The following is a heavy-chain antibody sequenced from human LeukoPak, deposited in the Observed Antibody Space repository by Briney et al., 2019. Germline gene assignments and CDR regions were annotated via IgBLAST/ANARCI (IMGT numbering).Heavy chain of an antibody. Sequence: SETLSLTCTVSGGSISSNRYYWSWIRQPPGKGLEWIGYIYYSGSTNYNPSLKSRVTISVDTSKNQFSLKLSSVTAADTAVYYCASYTIFGADYYGMDVWGQGTTVTVCS. J-gene: IGHJ6*02. CDR1: GGSISSNRYY. CDR3: ASYTIFGADYYGMDV. D-gene: IGHD3-3*01. V-gene: IGHV4-61*01. CDR2: IYYSGST.